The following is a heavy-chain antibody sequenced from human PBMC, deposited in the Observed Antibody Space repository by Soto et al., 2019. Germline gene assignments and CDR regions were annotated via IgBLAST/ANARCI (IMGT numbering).Heavy chain of an antibody. J-gene: IGHJ4*02. CDR3: AHRRRYSGYRGNYYFDY. CDR1: GFSLSTSGVG. D-gene: IGHD5-12*01. CDR2: IYWDDDK. Sequence: QITLKESGPTLVKPTQTLTLTCTFSGFSLSTSGVGVGWIRQPPGKALERLALIYWDDDKRYSPSLKSRLTITKDTSKNQVVLTMTNMDPVDTATYYCAHRRRYSGYRGNYYFDYWGQGTLVTVSS. V-gene: IGHV2-5*02.